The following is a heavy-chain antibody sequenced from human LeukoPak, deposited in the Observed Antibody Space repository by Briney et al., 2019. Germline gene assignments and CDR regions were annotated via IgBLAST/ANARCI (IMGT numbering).Heavy chain of an antibody. V-gene: IGHV3-48*03. CDR2: ISSSGSTI. CDR1: GFTFSSYE. J-gene: IGHJ3*02. D-gene: IGHD6-19*01. CDR3: AKVGPNSSGWYFNAFDI. Sequence: PGGSLTLSCAASGFTFSSYEMNWVRQAPGKGLEWVSYISSSGSTIYYADSVKGRFTISRDNAKNSLYLQMNSLRAEDTAVYYCAKVGPNSSGWYFNAFDIWGQGTMVTVSS.